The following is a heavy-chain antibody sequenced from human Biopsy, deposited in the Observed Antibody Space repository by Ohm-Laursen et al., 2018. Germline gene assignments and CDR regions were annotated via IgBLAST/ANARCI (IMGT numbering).Heavy chain of an antibody. V-gene: IGHV4-4*07. D-gene: IGHD3-10*01. J-gene: IGHJ5*02. CDR1: GGYISHYY. CDR3: ARAPPLIRGVVESWFDP. Sequence: SETLSLTCTVSGGYISHYYWTWIRQPAGQGLEWIGRIYITGETDYNPSLKSRVTMSVDSSKKQFSLKLKSVTAAGTAIYYCARAPPLIRGVVESWFDPWGQGILVTVSS. CDR2: IYITGET.